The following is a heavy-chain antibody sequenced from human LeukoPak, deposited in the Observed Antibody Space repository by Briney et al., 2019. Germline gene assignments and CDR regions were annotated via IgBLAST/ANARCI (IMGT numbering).Heavy chain of an antibody. CDR1: GFTFSNYW. CDR2: IKQDGSER. Sequence: PGGSLRLSCAASGFTFSNYWMSWVRQAPGKGLEWVANIKQDGSERYYVNSVKGRFTISRDNAKNSLFLQLHSLRAEDTAVYYCATALHSSSWSFDYWGQGTLVAVSS. V-gene: IGHV3-7*01. D-gene: IGHD6-13*01. CDR3: ATALHSSSWSFDY. J-gene: IGHJ4*02.